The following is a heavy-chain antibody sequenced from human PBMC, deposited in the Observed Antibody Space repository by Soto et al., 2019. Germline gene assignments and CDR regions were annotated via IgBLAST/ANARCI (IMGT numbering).Heavy chain of an antibody. J-gene: IGHJ4*02. D-gene: IGHD2-21*01. V-gene: IGHV3-23*01. CDR3: AFRGLASNRVY. CDR2: ISGSGGST. CDR1: GFAFIGRA. Sequence: GGSLRLSCAASGFAFIGRAINWVRQAPGKGLEWVSGISGSGGSTDYADPVKGRVTISRDDSKEMVYLQMTSLRAEDTAVYYCAFRGLASNRVYWGPGTQVTVSS.